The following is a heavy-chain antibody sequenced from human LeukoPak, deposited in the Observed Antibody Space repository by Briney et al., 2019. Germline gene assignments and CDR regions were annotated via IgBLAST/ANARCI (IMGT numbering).Heavy chain of an antibody. CDR3: AREPYYYGSGSPNPPINWFDP. V-gene: IGHV4-61*02. CDR1: GGSISSNSYY. D-gene: IGHD3-10*01. Sequence: SETLSLTCTVSGGSISSNSYYWSWIRQPAGKGLEWIGRIYTSGSTNYNPSLKSRVTMSVDTSKNQFSLKLSPVTAADTAVYYCAREPYYYGSGSPNPPINWFDPWGQGTLVTVSS. J-gene: IGHJ5*02. CDR2: IYTSGST.